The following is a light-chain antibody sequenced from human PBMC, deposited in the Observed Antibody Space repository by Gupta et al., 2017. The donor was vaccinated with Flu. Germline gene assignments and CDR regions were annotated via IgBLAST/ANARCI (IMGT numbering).Light chain of an antibody. J-gene: IGLJ2*01. CDR2: EVS. CDR1: SSVVGAYDY. CDR3: SSYTSSSTDVV. V-gene: IGLV2-14*01. Sequence: ITISFTGTSSVVGAYDYGSWYQQPPGKAPKLMICEVSNRPSGVSNRFSGSKSGNTASLTISGLQAEDEADYYCSSYTSSSTDVVFGGGTKLTVL.